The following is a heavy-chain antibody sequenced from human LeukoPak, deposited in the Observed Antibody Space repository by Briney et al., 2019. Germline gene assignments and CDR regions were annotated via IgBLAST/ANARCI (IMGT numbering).Heavy chain of an antibody. D-gene: IGHD2-2*01. CDR1: GFTVSSNY. V-gene: IGHV3-53*01. J-gene: IGHJ6*02. CDR2: IYSGGST. CDR3: ARGLVVPVAIGYYYCGMDV. Sequence: GGSLRLSCAASGFTVSSNYMSWVRQAPGKGLEWVSVIYSGGSTYYADSVKGRFTISRDNSKNTLYLQMSSLRAEDTAVYYCARGLVVPVAIGYYYCGMDVWGQGTTVTVSS.